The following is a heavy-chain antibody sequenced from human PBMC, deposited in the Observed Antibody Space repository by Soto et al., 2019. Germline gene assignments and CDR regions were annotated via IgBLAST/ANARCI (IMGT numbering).Heavy chain of an antibody. CDR1: GFTFSSHS. CDR2: ISSSSRTK. Sequence: EVRLVESGGGLVQPGGSLRLSCAASGFTFSSHSMNWVRQAPGKGLAGVSYISSSSRTKYYADSVEGRFTISRDNAKNSLYLQMNSLRAEDTAVFYCARDDEMGYFDYWGQGTLVTVSS. CDR3: ARDDEMGYFDY. V-gene: IGHV3-48*01. D-gene: IGHD3-16*01. J-gene: IGHJ4*02.